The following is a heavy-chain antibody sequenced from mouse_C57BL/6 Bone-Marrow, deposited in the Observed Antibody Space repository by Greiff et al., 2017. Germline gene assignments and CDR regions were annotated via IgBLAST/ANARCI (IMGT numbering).Heavy chain of an antibody. CDR2: IDPENGDT. D-gene: IGHD1-3*01. J-gene: IGHJ2*01. Sequence: VQLQQSGAELVRPGASVKLSCTASGFNIKDDYMHWVKQRPEQGLEWIGWIDPENGDTEYASKFQGKATITADTASNTAYLQLSSLTSEDTAVYSCTTRYKDYWGQGTTLTVS. V-gene: IGHV14-4*01. CDR3: TTRYKDY. CDR1: GFNIKDDY.